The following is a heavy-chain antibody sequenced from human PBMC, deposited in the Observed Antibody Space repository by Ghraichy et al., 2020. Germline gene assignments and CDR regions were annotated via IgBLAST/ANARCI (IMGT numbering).Heavy chain of an antibody. CDR1: GGSISSGGYY. CDR2: IYYSGST. V-gene: IGHV4-31*03. CDR3: ARDRGMVLDY. Sequence: SETLSLTCTVSGGSISSGGYYWSWIRQHPGKGLEWIGYIYYSGSTYYNPSLKSRVTISVDTSKNQFSLKLSSVTAADTAVYYCARDRGMVLDYWGQGTLVTVSS. D-gene: IGHD2-8*01. J-gene: IGHJ4*02.